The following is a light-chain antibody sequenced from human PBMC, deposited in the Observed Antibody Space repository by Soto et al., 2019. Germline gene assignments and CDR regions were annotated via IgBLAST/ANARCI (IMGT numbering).Light chain of an antibody. V-gene: IGKV1-39*01. CDR2: AAS. CDR1: QSISSY. J-gene: IGKJ5*01. CDR3: QPSYTPRVT. Sequence: DIQMTQSPSSLSASVGDRVTITCRASQSISSYLNSYQQKPGKAPKLLIYAASSLQSGVPSRSSGSGSGTDFTLTISSLQSADFETYYSQPSYTPRVTFGQGTRLEIK.